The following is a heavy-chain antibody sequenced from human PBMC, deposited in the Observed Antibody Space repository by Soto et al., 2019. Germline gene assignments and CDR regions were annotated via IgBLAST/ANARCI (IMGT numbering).Heavy chain of an antibody. Sequence: QPGGSLRLSCAASGFTFSSYAMHWVRQAPGKGLEYVSAISSNGGSTYYANSVKGRFTISRDNSKNTLYLQMGSLRAEDMAVYYCASVSLPGFWAEDDAFDLSCQGTMLTVSS. CDR2: ISSNGGST. D-gene: IGHD3-16*01. V-gene: IGHV3-64*01. J-gene: IGHJ3*01. CDR3: ASVSLPGFWAEDDAFDL. CDR1: GFTFSSYA.